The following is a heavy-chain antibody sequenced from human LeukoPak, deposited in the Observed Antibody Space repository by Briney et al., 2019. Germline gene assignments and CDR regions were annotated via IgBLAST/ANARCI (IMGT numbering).Heavy chain of an antibody. CDR1: KYDFTDYW. CDR3: ARHTGDFWSGYRLDY. D-gene: IGHD3-3*01. Sequence: GESLKISCKGSKYDFTDYWIGWVRQMPGKGLEWMGVIYPGDSDTRYSPSFQGLITISADKSINTAYLQWSSLKASDTAIYYCARHTGDFWSGYRLDYWGQGTLVTVSS. J-gene: IGHJ4*02. CDR2: IYPGDSDT. V-gene: IGHV5-51*01.